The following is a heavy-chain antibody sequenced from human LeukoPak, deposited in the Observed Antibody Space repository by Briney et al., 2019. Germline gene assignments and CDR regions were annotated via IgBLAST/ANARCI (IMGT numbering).Heavy chain of an antibody. CDR2: IFPIFDTA. CDR3: ASRDCSGGSCYLTDYFDY. D-gene: IGHD2-15*01. J-gene: IGHJ4*02. Sequence: SVKVSCKASGGTFSSYAISRVRQAPGQGLEWMGGIFPIFDTANYAQKFQDRVTVTTDESTSTAYMELSRLRSEDTAVYYCASRDCSGGSCYLTDYFDYWGQGTLVTVSS. V-gene: IGHV1-69*05. CDR1: GGTFSSYA.